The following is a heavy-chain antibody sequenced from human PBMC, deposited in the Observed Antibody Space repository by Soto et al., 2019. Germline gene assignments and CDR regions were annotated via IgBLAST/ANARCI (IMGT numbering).Heavy chain of an antibody. CDR1: GFTFSSYS. Sequence: PGGSLRLSCAASGFTFSSYSMNWVRQAPGKGLEWVSYITASSSTIHYADSVKGRFTISRDNAKNALFLQMNSLRAEETAIYYCTRDPHALDYWGQGTQVTVPQ. D-gene: IGHD2-2*01. J-gene: IGHJ4*02. CDR2: ITASSSTI. CDR3: TRDPHALDY. V-gene: IGHV3-48*01.